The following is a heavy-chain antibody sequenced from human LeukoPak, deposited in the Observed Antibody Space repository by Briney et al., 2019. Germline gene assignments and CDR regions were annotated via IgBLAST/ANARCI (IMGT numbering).Heavy chain of an antibody. V-gene: IGHV3-20*04. CDR2: INWNGGSS. J-gene: IGHJ3*02. D-gene: IGHD2-21*01. Sequence: GGSLRLSCAASGFTFDDYAMSWVRQAPGKGLEWVSGINWNGGSSGYVDSVKGRFTISRDNAKNSLYLQMNSLRGEDTALYYCARDAHFGGVFDIWGQGTMVTVST. CDR1: GFTFDDYA. CDR3: ARDAHFGGVFDI.